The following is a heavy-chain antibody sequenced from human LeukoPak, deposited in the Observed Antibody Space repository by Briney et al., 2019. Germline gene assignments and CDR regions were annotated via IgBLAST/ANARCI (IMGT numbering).Heavy chain of an antibody. J-gene: IGHJ4*02. CDR1: GLTFSSYA. V-gene: IGHV3-30-3*01. CDR3: ASARELRFLEWFSN. Sequence: QPGGSLRLSCADSGLTFSSYAFHWVRQAPGKGLEWVADISYDGSNIYYADSVEGRFTISRDNSKKMVYLQMNSLRAEDTAVYYCASARELRFLEWFSNWGQGTLVIVSS. CDR2: ISYDGSNI. D-gene: IGHD3-3*01.